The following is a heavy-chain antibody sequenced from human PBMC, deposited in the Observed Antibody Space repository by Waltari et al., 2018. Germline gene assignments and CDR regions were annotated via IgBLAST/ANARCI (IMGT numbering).Heavy chain of an antibody. CDR2: NNPNRCDT. CDR3: ARGNPLHNGDRMIFAY. CDR1: GYTFSDFY. V-gene: IGHV1-2*02. J-gene: IGHJ4*02. Sequence: QVQLVQSGAEVKTPGASVKVSCKASGYTFSDFYMHWVRQAPGQGLEWMGFNNPNRCDTKYAQTFQGRVTMTRDMSITTAYMELSSLRSDDTAAYYCARGNPLHNGDRMIFAYWGQGALVAVSS. D-gene: IGHD4-17*01.